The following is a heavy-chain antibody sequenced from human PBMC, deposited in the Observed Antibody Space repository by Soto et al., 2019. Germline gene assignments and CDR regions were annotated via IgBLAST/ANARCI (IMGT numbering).Heavy chain of an antibody. V-gene: IGHV4-34*01. Sequence: ETLSLTCAVSGGSFSGYYWSWIRQPPGKGLEWIGEINHSGSTNYNPSLKSQVTISVDKSKNQFSLKLSSVTAADTAVYYCAKEPGYGALDFWGQGTLVTVSS. J-gene: IGHJ4*02. CDR1: GGSFSGYY. CDR2: INHSGST. D-gene: IGHD4-17*01. CDR3: AKEPGYGALDF.